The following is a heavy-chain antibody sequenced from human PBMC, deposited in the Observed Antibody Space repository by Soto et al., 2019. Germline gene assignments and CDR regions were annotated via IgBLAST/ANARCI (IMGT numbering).Heavy chain of an antibody. CDR2: INPNSGGP. CDR3: ARGGTTSLDY. CDR1: GYTFTSYD. Sequence: ASVKVSCKASGYTFTSYDINWVRHAPGQGLEWMGWINPNSGGPISAQKFQGRGTMTRDTSISTAYLELSRLRSDDTAVYYCARGGTTSLDYWGQGTQVTVSS. V-gene: IGHV1-2*02. D-gene: IGHD1-1*01. J-gene: IGHJ4*02.